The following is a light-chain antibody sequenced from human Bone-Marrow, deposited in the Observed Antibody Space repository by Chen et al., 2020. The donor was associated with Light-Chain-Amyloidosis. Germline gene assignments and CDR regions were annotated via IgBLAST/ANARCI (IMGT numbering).Light chain of an antibody. V-gene: IGLV3-21*02. CDR2: DDS. Sequence: SYVLTPPSSVSVAPGHTATIACGGNNIGSPSVHWYQQTPGQAPLLVVYDDSDRPSGIPARWAGSNSGNTATLTISRVEAGDEADYYWQVWDRSSDRPVFGGGTKLTVL. J-gene: IGLJ3*02. CDR1: NIGSPS. CDR3: QVWDRSSDRPV.